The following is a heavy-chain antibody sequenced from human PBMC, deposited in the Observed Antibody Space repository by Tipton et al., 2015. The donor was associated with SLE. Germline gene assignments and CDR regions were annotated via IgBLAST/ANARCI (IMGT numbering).Heavy chain of an antibody. D-gene: IGHD6-19*01. J-gene: IGHJ4*02. CDR1: GYTFTSYG. V-gene: IGHV3-53*01. CDR3: ASFVGSSGWYSFDY. Sequence: SGPEVKKPGASVKVSCKASGYTFTSYGISWVRQAPGKGLEWVSVISSGGSTYYADSVKGRFTISRDNSKNTLYLQMNSLRAEDTAVYYCASFVGSSGWYSFDYWGQGTLVTVSS. CDR2: ISSGGST.